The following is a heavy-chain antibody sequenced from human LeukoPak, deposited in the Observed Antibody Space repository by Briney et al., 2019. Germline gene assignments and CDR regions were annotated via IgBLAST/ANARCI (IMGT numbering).Heavy chain of an antibody. Sequence: GGSLRLSCAASGFTFSSYAMHRVRQAPGKGLEWVAVISYDGSNKYYADSVKGRFTISRDNSKNTLYLQMNSLRAEDTAVYYCAKSIAAAGTGGYWGQGTLVTVSS. CDR2: ISYDGSNK. V-gene: IGHV3-30-3*02. CDR3: AKSIAAAGTGGY. CDR1: GFTFSSYA. J-gene: IGHJ4*02. D-gene: IGHD6-13*01.